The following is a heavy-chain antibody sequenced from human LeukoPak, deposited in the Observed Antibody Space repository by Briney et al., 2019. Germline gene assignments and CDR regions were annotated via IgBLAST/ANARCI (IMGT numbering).Heavy chain of an antibody. D-gene: IGHD5-12*01. CDR3: AKETGTGAGYIDY. CDR2: IYSSGST. Sequence: PSETLSLTCTVSGGSISTYYWTWIRQPAGKGLEWIGRIYSSGSTNYNPSLKSRLTMTVDTSNNQFSLKLTSVTAADTALYYCAKETGTGAGYIDYWGQGTLVTVSS. J-gene: IGHJ4*02. CDR1: GGSISTYY. V-gene: IGHV4-4*07.